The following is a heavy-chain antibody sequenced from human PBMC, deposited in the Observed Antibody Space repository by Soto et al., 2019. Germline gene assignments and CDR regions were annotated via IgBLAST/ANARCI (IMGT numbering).Heavy chain of an antibody. D-gene: IGHD3-16*01. CDR1: GDSISSGDYY. V-gene: IGHV4-30-4*08. CDR3: ARVLGTGGLWFDP. J-gene: IGHJ5*02. Sequence: QVQLQEAGPGLVRPSETLSLTCTVSGDSISSGDYYWSWIRQSPGKGLEWIGYIYYTGTTYYNPSLESRVTISTDTSKNDFSLKMTSVTAADTAVYYCARVLGTGGLWFDPWGQGTLVNVSS. CDR2: IYYTGTT.